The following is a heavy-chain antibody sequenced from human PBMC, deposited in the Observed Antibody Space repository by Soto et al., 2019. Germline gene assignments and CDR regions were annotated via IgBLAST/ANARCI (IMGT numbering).Heavy chain of an antibody. Sequence: EVQLLESGGGLVQPGGSLRLSCAASGFTLSTYVMNWVRQAPGKGLEWVSTISYSADKTFYADSVKGRFTISRDNSRDTLFLQMNSLRADDAAVYYCARRARTATTNWGAFDIWGQGTMVTVSP. CDR2: ISYSADKT. D-gene: IGHD1-7*01. J-gene: IGHJ3*02. CDR1: GFTLSTYV. CDR3: ARRARTATTNWGAFDI. V-gene: IGHV3-23*01.